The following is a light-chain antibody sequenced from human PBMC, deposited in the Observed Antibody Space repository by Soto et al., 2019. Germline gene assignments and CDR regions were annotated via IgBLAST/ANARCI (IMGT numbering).Light chain of an antibody. Sequence: DIQMTQSPSSLSASVGDSVTITCRASQNIKTYLNWYQQKPGKAPNLLIYAASSLHSAVPSRFSGSGYGTDFTLSISRLQPEDFAPYYGQQSFSSPPWTFGQGTKVEIK. V-gene: IGKV1-39*01. CDR1: QNIKTY. CDR3: QQSFSSPPWT. J-gene: IGKJ1*01. CDR2: AAS.